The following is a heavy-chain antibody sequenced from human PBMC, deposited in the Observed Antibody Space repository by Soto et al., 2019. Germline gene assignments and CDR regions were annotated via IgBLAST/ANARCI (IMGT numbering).Heavy chain of an antibody. CDR2: IYYSGST. Sequence: PSETLSLTCTVSGGSVSSGSYYWSWIRQPPGKGLEWIGYIYYSGSTNYNPSLKSRVTISVDTSKNQFSLKLSSVTAADTAVYYCARERFAGNTYYDFWSGYSDRFDPXGQGTLVTVSS. V-gene: IGHV4-61*01. CDR3: ARERFAGNTYYDFWSGYSDRFDP. J-gene: IGHJ5*02. CDR1: GGSVSSGSYY. D-gene: IGHD3-3*01.